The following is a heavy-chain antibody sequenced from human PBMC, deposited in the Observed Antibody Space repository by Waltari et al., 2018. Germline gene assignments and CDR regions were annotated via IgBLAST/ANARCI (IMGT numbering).Heavy chain of an antibody. J-gene: IGHJ4*02. CDR1: GFTFRRYW. Sequence: EVQLVESGGGLVQPGGSLRLSCAAPGFTFRRYWWYWARPAPGKGLVWVSRIHADGSATTYADSVMGRFTISRDNAKNTVFLQMNSLRAEDTAVYYCARGGHFDWLPIDSWGQGTLVTVSS. CDR2: IHADGSAT. CDR3: ARGGHFDWLPIDS. V-gene: IGHV3-74*01. D-gene: IGHD3-9*01.